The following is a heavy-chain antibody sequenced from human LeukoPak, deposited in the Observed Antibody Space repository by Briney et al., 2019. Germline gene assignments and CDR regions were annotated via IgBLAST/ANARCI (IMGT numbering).Heavy chain of an antibody. CDR1: GFTFSSYW. J-gene: IGHJ4*02. D-gene: IGHD3-3*01. V-gene: IGHV3-74*01. CDR2: INSDGSST. CDR3: ARDSTRITIFGVARKTPSDY. Sequence: GGSLRLSCAASGFTFSSYWMHWVRQAPGKGLVWVSRINSDGSSTSYADSVKGRFTISRDNAKNTLYLQMNSLRAEDTAVYYCARDSTRITIFGVARKTPSDYWGQGTLVAVSS.